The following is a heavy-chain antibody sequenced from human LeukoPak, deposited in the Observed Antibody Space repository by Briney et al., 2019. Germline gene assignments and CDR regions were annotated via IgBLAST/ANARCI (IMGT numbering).Heavy chain of an antibody. CDR1: GFTFSSYG. D-gene: IGHD6-19*01. CDR3: ARDFPPKAVAAAFDY. V-gene: IGHV3-33*01. Sequence: GGSLRLSCAASGFTFSSYGMHWVRQAPGKGLEWAAVIWYDGSNKYYADSVKGRFTISRDNSKNTLYLQMNSLRAEDTAVYYCARDFPPKAVAAAFDYWGQETLVTVSS. J-gene: IGHJ4*02. CDR2: IWYDGSNK.